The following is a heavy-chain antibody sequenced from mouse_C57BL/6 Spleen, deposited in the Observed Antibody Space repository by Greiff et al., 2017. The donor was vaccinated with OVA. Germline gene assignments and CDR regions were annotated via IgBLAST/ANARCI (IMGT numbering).Heavy chain of an antibody. V-gene: IGHV1-26*01. CDR1: GYTFTDYY. D-gene: IGHD1-1*02. CDR2: INPNNGGT. CDR3: ARYGRTPFDY. Sequence: VQLQQSGPELVKPGASVKISCKASGYTFTDYYMNWVKQSHGKSLEWIGDINPNNGGTSYNQKFKGKATLTVDKSSSTAYMELRSLTSEDSAVYYCARYGRTPFDYWGQGTTLTVSS. J-gene: IGHJ2*01.